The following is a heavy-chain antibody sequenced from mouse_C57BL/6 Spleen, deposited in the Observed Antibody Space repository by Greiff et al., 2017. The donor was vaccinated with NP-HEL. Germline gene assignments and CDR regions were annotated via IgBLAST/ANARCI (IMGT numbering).Heavy chain of an antibody. Sequence: EVQLVESEGGLVQPGSSMKLSCTASGFTFSDYYMAWVRQVPEKGLEWVANINYDGSSTYYLDSLKSRFIISRDNAKNILYLQMSSLKSEDTATYYCARDLLDYFDYWGQGTTLTVSS. V-gene: IGHV5-16*01. D-gene: IGHD2-1*01. CDR3: ARDLLDYFDY. J-gene: IGHJ2*01. CDR2: INYDGSST. CDR1: GFTFSDYY.